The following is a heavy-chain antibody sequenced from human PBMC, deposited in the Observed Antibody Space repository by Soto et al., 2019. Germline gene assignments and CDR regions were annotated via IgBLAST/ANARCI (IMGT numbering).Heavy chain of an antibody. CDR3: ARGAGTTYAPSYTDY. CDR2: ISSSSSYI. J-gene: IGHJ4*02. D-gene: IGHD1-1*01. CDR1: GFTFSSYS. V-gene: IGHV3-21*01. Sequence: GGSLRLSCAASGFTFSSYSMNWVRQAPGKGLEWVSSISSSSSYIYYADSVKGRFTISRDNAKNSLYLQMNSLRAEDTAVYYCARGAGTTYAPSYTDYWGQGTLVTVSS.